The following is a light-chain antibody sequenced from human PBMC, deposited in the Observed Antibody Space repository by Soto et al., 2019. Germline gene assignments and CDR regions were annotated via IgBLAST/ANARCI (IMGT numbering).Light chain of an antibody. CDR2: LNRDGSH. J-gene: IGLJ2*01. CDR1: SGHSNYA. CDR3: QTWGTGIVI. V-gene: IGLV4-69*01. Sequence: QLVLTQSPSASASLGASVKLICTLSSGHSNYAIAWHQQQPEKGPRYLMKLNRDGSHSKGDGIPNRFSGSSSAAERYLTISSLQSEDEADYYCQTWGTGIVIFGAGTKLTVL.